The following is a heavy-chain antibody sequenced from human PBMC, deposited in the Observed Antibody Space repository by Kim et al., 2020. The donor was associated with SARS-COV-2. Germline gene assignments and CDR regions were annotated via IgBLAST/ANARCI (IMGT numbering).Heavy chain of an antibody. V-gene: IGHV4-59*13. D-gene: IGHD2-2*02. Sequence: SETLSLTCTVSGGSISSYYWSWIRQPPGKGLEWIGYIYYSGSTNYNPSLKSRVTISVDTSKNQFSLKLSSVTAADTAVYYCARYHEDCSSTSCYRWGWNWFDPWGQGTLVTVSS. J-gene: IGHJ5*02. CDR2: IYYSGST. CDR1: GGSISSYY. CDR3: ARYHEDCSSTSCYRWGWNWFDP.